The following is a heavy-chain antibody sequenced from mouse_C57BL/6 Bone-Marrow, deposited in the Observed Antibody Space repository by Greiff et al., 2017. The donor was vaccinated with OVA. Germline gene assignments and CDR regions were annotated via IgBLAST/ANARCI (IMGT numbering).Heavy chain of an antibody. CDR1: GYTFTDYE. Sequence: QVQLQQSGAELVRPGASVTLSCKASGYTFTDYEMHWVKQTPVHGLEWIGAIDPETGGTAYNQKFKGKAILTADKSSSTAYMELRSLTSEDSAVYYCTRNYGSSFVYWYFDVWGTGTTVTVSS. V-gene: IGHV1-15*01. J-gene: IGHJ1*03. D-gene: IGHD1-1*01. CDR3: TRNYGSSFVYWYFDV. CDR2: IDPETGGT.